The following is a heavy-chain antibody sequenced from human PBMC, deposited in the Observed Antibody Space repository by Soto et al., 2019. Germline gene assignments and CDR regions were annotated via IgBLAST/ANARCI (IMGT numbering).Heavy chain of an antibody. Sequence: GGSLRLSCAASGFTFSSYSMNWVRQAPGKGLEWVSYISSSSSTIYYADSVKGRFTISRDNAKNSLYLQMNSLRAEDTAVYYCARERVDIVATIIDYWGQGTLVTVSS. CDR2: ISSSSSTI. CDR1: GFTFSSYS. D-gene: IGHD5-12*01. CDR3: ARERVDIVATIIDY. J-gene: IGHJ4*02. V-gene: IGHV3-48*01.